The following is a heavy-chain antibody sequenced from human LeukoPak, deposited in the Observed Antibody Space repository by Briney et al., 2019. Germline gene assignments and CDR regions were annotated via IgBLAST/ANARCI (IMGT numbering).Heavy chain of an antibody. CDR3: ARERYCSSTSCYELDY. CDR1: GGSISSYY. Sequence: PSETLSLTCTVSGGSISSYYWSWIRQPPGKGLEWIGYIYYSGSTNYNPSLKSRVTISVDTSKNQFSLKLSSVTAADTAVYYCARERYCSSTSCYELDYWGQGTLVTVSS. V-gene: IGHV4-59*01. J-gene: IGHJ4*02. CDR2: IYYSGST. D-gene: IGHD2-2*01.